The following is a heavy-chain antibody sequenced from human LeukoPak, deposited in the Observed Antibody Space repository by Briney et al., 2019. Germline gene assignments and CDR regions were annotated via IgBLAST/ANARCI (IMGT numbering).Heavy chain of an antibody. Sequence: SETLSLTCTVSGGSISSGDYYWSWIRQPPGKGLEWIGYIYYSGSTYYNPSLKSRVTISVDTSKNQFSLKLSSVTAADTAVYYCARVGGDFWSGLVDYYFDYWGQGTLVTVSS. J-gene: IGHJ4*02. D-gene: IGHD3-3*01. CDR1: GGSISSGDYY. CDR3: ARVGGDFWSGLVDYYFDY. V-gene: IGHV4-30-4*08. CDR2: IYYSGST.